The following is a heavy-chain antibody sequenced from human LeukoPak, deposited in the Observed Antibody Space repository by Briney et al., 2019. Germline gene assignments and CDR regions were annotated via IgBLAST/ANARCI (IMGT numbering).Heavy chain of an antibody. CDR2: ISSSSSYI. V-gene: IGHV3-21*01. J-gene: IGHJ4*02. CDR3: AREVYSGYDWDYFDY. CDR1: GFTFSSYS. Sequence: GGSLRLSCAASGFTFSSYSMNWVRQAPGKGLEWVSSISSSSSYIYYADSVKGRFTISRDNAKNSLYLQMNSLRAEDTAVYYCAREVYSGYDWDYFDYWGQGTLVTVSS. D-gene: IGHD5-12*01.